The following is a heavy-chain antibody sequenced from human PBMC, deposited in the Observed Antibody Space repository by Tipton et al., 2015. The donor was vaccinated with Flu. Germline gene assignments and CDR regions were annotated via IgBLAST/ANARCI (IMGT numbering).Heavy chain of an antibody. CDR2: IAYDGRVE. J-gene: IGHJ4*02. CDR1: GFTFSSYA. CDR3: AREGESDYVWGSFRHFDS. Sequence: SLRLSCAASGFTFSSYAIHWVRQAPGKGLEWVTVIAYDGRVEYYADSVKGRFSISRDNSKDTVYLQMNSLRPEDTAVYSCAREGESDYVWGSFRHFDSWGQGTLVTVSP. D-gene: IGHD3-16*02. V-gene: IGHV3-30*04.